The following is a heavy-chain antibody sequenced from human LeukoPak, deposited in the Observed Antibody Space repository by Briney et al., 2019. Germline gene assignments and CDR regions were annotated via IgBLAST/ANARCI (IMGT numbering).Heavy chain of an antibody. D-gene: IGHD3-10*01. Sequence: GSLSLTCTVSGVSISSYYWSWIRQPAGKGLEWIGRIYTSGSTNYNPSLKSRVTMSVDTSKNQFSLKLSSVTAADTAVYYCARDRYYYGSESFYFDYWGQGTLVTVSS. CDR2: IYTSGST. V-gene: IGHV4-4*07. J-gene: IGHJ4*02. CDR1: GVSISSYY. CDR3: ARDRYYYGSESFYFDY.